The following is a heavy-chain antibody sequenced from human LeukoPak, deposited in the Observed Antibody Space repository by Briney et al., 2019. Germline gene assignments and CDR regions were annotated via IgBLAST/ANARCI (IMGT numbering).Heavy chain of an antibody. CDR2: SNPNSGGT. V-gene: IGHV1-2*02. CDR1: GDTFTGYY. J-gene: IGHJ4*02. CDR3: ARNPCSGGSCYQSWGDY. D-gene: IGHD2-15*01. Sequence: ASVKVSCKASGDTFTGYYMHWVRQAPGRGLEWMGWSNPNSGGTNYAQKFQGRVTMTRDTSISTAYMELSRLRSDDTAVYYCARNPCSGGSCYQSWGDYWGQGTLVTVSS.